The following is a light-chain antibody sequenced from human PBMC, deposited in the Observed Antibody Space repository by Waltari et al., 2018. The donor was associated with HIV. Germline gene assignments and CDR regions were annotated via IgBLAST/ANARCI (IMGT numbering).Light chain of an antibody. V-gene: IGKV4-1*01. CDR1: HSVFYRPNNKNY. J-gene: IGKJ1*01. Sequence: DVVMTQSPDSLAVSLGERATINCKSTHSVFYRPNNKNYIAWYQQRPGQAPKLLISWASARESGVSDRFSGSGSGTNFTLTITSLETEDVAIYFCQQYLSPPPTFGQGTKVQIK. CDR3: QQYLSPPPT. CDR2: WAS.